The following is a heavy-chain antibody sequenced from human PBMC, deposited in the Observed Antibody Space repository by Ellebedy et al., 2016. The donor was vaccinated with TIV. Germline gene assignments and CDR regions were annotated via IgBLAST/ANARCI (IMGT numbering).Heavy chain of an antibody. J-gene: IGHJ3*01. Sequence: MPSETLSLTCIVFGGSISKTSYYWGWIRQSPGKGLEWLGNIYYSGTTYISPSLKSRASISVDASNNQFSLKLRSVTAADTAVYYCVRRGGWSGAFDLWGQGTMITVSS. CDR3: VRRGGWSGAFDL. D-gene: IGHD6-19*01. V-gene: IGHV4-39*01. CDR1: GGSISKTSYY. CDR2: IYYSGTT.